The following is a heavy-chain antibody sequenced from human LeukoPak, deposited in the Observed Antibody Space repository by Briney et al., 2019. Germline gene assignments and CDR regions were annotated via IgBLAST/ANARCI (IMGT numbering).Heavy chain of an antibody. D-gene: IGHD2-2*01. CDR3: ARGYCSSTSCYWSWFDP. CDR1: GYTFTNYG. V-gene: IGHV1-18*01. J-gene: IGHJ5*02. CDR2: ISVHNGNT. Sequence: GASVKVSCKASGYTFTNYGITWVRQAPGQGPEGMGWISVHNGNTNYAQKVQGRVSMTTDTSTSTAYMELRSLRSDDTAVYYCARGYCSSTSCYWSWFDPWGQGTLVAVSS.